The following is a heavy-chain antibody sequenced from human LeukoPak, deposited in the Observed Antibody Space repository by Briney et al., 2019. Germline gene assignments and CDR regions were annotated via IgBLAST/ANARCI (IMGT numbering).Heavy chain of an antibody. CDR1: GYTLTELS. V-gene: IGHV1-24*01. CDR3: ATLPYYGTPDY. Sequence: ASVKVSCKVSGYTLTELSMHWVRQAPGKGFEWMGRFDPEDGETIYAQKFQDRVTMTEDTSTDTAYMELSSLRSEDTAVYYRATLPYYGTPDYWGQGTLVTVSS. CDR2: FDPEDGET. D-gene: IGHD3-10*01. J-gene: IGHJ4*02.